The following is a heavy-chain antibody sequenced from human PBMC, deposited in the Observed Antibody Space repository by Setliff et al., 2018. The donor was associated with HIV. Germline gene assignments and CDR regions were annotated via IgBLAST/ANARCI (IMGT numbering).Heavy chain of an antibody. CDR3: ARDRPPSTVDMLGAFDR. CDR2: IYYTGTT. Sequence: SETLSLTCTVSRGSISRYYWSWIRQPPGKGLEWIGYIYYTGTTKYHPSLKSRVTMSVDTSKNQLSLKLSSLTAADTAVYYCARDRPPSTVDMLGAFDRWGQGTMVTVSS. J-gene: IGHJ3*02. V-gene: IGHV4-59*01. CDR1: RGSISRYY. D-gene: IGHD4-17*01.